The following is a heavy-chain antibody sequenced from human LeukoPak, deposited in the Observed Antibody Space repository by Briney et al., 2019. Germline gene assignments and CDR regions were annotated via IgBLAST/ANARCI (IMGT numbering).Heavy chain of an antibody. V-gene: IGHV3-7*01. Sequence: GGSLRLSCAASGFTFSSYWMSWVRQAPGKGLEWVAKIKQDGSEKYYVDSVKGRFTISRDNAKNSLYLQMNSLRAEDTAVYYCARVRAGGYFDYWGQGILVTVSS. J-gene: IGHJ4*02. CDR2: IKQDGSEK. D-gene: IGHD2-8*02. CDR3: ARVRAGGYFDY. CDR1: GFTFSSYW.